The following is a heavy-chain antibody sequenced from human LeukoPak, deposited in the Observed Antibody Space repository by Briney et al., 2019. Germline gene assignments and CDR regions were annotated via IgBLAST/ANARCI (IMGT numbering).Heavy chain of an antibody. V-gene: IGHV1-2*02. CDR1: GYTFTGYY. Sequence: ASVKVSCKASGYTFTGYYMHWVRQAPGQGLEWMGWINPNSGGTNYAQKFQGRVTMTRDTSISTAYMELSRLRSDDTAVYYCAREGSTTVVTSYYYYYMDVWGKGTTVTVSS. CDR3: AREGSTTVVTSYYYYYMDV. D-gene: IGHD4-23*01. CDR2: INPNSGGT. J-gene: IGHJ6*03.